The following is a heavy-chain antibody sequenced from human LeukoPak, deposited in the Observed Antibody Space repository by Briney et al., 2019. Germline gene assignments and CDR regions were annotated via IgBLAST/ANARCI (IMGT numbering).Heavy chain of an antibody. V-gene: IGHV3-30*18. D-gene: IGHD3-16*01. J-gene: IGHJ4*02. CDR3: VKEGVEYSYSYGDY. CDR1: GFSFNNYA. CDR2: ISYDGGDK. Sequence: SGGSLRLSCAASGFSFNNYAMYWVRQAPGKGLEWVAPISYDGGDKYYAESMKGRITISRDNAENTLYLQMNNLRPDDTAFYFCVKEGVEYSYSYGDYWGQGTLVTVSS.